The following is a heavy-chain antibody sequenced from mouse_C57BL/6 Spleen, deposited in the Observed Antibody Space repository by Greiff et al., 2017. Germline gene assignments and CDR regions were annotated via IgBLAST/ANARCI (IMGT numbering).Heavy chain of an antibody. D-gene: IGHD2-4*01. CDR1: GYSFTGYY. V-gene: IGHV1-42*01. CDR2: INPSTGGT. Sequence: EVQLQQSGPELVKPGASVKISCNASGYSFTGYYMNWVKQSTEKSLEWIGEINPSTGGTTYNQKFKAKATLTVDKSSSTAYMQLKSLTSEDSAVYYFAGNDYETWFAYWGQGTLVTVSA. CDR3: AGNDYETWFAY. J-gene: IGHJ3*01.